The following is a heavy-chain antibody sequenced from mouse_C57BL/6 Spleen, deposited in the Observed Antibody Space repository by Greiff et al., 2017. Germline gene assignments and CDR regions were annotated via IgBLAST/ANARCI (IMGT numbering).Heavy chain of an antibody. J-gene: IGHJ3*01. V-gene: IGHV1-26*01. CDR2: IIPNNGGT. CDR1: GYTFTDYY. CDR3: ARVPFAY. Sequence: EVQLQQSGPELVKPGASVKISCKASGYTFTDYYMNWVKQSHGKSLEWIGDIIPNNGGTSYNQKFKGKATLTVDKSSSTAYMELRSLTSEDSAVYYCARVPFAYWGQGTLVTVSA.